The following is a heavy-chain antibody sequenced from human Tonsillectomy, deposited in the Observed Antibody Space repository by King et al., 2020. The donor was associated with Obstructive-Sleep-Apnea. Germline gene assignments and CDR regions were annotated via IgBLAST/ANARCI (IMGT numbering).Heavy chain of an antibody. CDR1: GFTFDDYS. V-gene: IGHV3-43*01. CDR2: ISWDGGRT. J-gene: IGHJ4*02. D-gene: IGHD5-18*01. CDR3: AKAVVDTAMVALDY. Sequence: VQLVESGGVVVQPGGSLRLSCAASGFTFDDYSMHWVRQAPGKGLEWVSLISWDGGRTYYADSVKGRFTISRDNSKNSLYLQTNSLRTEDTALYYCAKAVVDTAMVALDYWGQGTLVTVSS.